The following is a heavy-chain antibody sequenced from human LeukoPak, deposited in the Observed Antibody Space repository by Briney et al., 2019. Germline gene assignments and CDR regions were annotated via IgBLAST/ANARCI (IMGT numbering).Heavy chain of an antibody. CDR2: IWYDGTNE. D-gene: IGHD3-10*01. CDR1: GFTFRTYG. J-gene: IGHJ4*02. V-gene: IGHV3-33*01. Sequence: GGSLRLSCAASGFTFRTYGMHWVRQAPGKGLEWVALIWYDGTNEYYADSVKGRFTISRDNSKNTLYLQMNSLRAEDTAVYYCTREPPYGSGSYHFDYWGQGTLVTVSS. CDR3: TREPPYGSGSYHFDY.